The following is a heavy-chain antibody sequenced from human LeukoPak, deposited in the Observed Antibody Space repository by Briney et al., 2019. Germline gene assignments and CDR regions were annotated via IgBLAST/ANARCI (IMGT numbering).Heavy chain of an antibody. CDR1: GYTFTSYA. Sequence: ASVKVSCKASGYTFTSYAMHWVRQAPGQRLEWMGWINAGNGNTKYSQEFQGRVTITRDTSASTAYMELSSLRAEDTAVYYCAKTKMYSSSWLRPYWYFDLWGRGTLVTVSS. V-gene: IGHV1-3*03. D-gene: IGHD6-13*01. CDR2: INAGNGNT. CDR3: AKTKMYSSSWLRPYWYFDL. J-gene: IGHJ2*01.